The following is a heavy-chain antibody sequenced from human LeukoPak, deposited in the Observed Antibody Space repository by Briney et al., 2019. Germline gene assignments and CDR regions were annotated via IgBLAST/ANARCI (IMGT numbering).Heavy chain of an antibody. CDR2: INGGGSPI. CDR1: GFTFSRDS. D-gene: IGHD3-3*01. CDR3: VRGSLASGVVVYYYYYLDV. V-gene: IGHV3-48*01. J-gene: IGHJ6*03. Sequence: GGSLRLSCAASGFTFSRDSMNWVRQAPGKGLEWVSYINGGGSPIYYADSVRGRFTISRDNVKNSLYLQMNSLRAEDTAVYYCVRGSLASGVVVYYYYYLDVWGKGTTVTVSS.